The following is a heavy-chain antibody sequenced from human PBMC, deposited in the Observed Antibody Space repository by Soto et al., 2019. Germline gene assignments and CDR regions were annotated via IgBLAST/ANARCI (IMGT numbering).Heavy chain of an antibody. CDR1: GYSFTSYW. Sequence: GESLKISSKGSGYSFTSYWISWVRQMPGKGLEWMGRIDPSDSYTNYSPSFQGQVTISADKSISTAYLQWSSLKASDTAMYYCARHYVGNNWFDPWGQGTLVTVSS. CDR3: ARHYVGNNWFDP. CDR2: IDPSDSYT. D-gene: IGHD3-16*01. V-gene: IGHV5-10-1*04. J-gene: IGHJ5*02.